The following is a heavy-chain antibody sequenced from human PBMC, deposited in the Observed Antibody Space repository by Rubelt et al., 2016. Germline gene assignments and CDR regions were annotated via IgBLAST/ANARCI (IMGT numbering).Heavy chain of an antibody. CDR2: IYYSGST. Sequence: QVQLQESGPGLVKPSETLSLTCTVSDGSINNYYWSWIRQPPGKGLEWIGYIYYSGSTNYNPSLKSRVTISVNTSKNQFSLKLSVVTAADTAVYFCARIRDDSPPDYFDYWGQGTLVTVSS. D-gene: IGHD3-3*02. V-gene: IGHV4-59*12. CDR3: ARIRDDSPPDYFDY. CDR1: DGSINNYY. J-gene: IGHJ4*02.